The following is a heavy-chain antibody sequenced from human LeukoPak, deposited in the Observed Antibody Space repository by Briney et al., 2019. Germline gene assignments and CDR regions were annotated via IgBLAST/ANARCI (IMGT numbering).Heavy chain of an antibody. D-gene: IGHD6-13*01. CDR3: AHTHDLYSSSSNGDAFDI. J-gene: IGHJ3*02. Sequence: PGGSLRLSCAASGFTFSNYAMSWVRQAPGKGLEWVSAISGSGGSTYYADSVNGRFTISRDNAKNTLYLQMNSLRAEDTAVYYGAHTHDLYSSSSNGDAFDIWGQGTMVTVSS. CDR1: GFTFSNYA. V-gene: IGHV3-23*01. CDR2: ISGSGGST.